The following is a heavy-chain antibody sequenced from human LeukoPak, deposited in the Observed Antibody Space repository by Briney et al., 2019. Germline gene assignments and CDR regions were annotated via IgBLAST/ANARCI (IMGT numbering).Heavy chain of an antibody. CDR1: GFTFSRYS. Sequence: GGSLRLSCAASGFTFSRYSMNWVRQAPGKGLEWVSVIYSGGSTYYADSVKGRFTISRDNSKNTLYLQMNSLRAEDTAVYYCARGGLRTDIVVVPAATHYYYYGMDVWGQGTTVTVSS. D-gene: IGHD2-2*01. J-gene: IGHJ6*02. CDR3: ARGGLRTDIVVVPAATHYYYYGMDV. CDR2: IYSGGST. V-gene: IGHV3-66*01.